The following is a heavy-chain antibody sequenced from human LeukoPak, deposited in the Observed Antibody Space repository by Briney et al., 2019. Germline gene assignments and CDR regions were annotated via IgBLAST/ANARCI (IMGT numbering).Heavy chain of an antibody. CDR1: GFTFSTYA. J-gene: IGHJ6*02. D-gene: IGHD3-3*01. CDR2: ISDSGANT. CDR3: AKDEVGVAEYYYGMDV. V-gene: IGHV3-23*01. Sequence: GGSLRLSCAASGFTFSTYAMSWVRQAPGKGLEWVSTISDSGANTYYADSVRGRFTISRDNSKNTLYLQMNSLRAEDTAVYYCAKDEVGVAEYYYGMDVWGQGTAVTVSS.